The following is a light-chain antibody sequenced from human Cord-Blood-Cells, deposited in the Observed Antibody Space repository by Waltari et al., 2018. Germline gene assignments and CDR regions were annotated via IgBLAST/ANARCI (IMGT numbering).Light chain of an antibody. J-gene: IGKJ4*01. CDR1: QDISNY. Sequence: DIQMTQCPSSLSASLGDRVTITCQASQDISNYLNWYQQKPGKAPKLLIYDASNLETGVPSRFSGSGSGTDFTFTISSLQPEDIATYYCQQYDNLPFTFGGGTKVEIK. CDR3: QQYDNLPFT. CDR2: DAS. V-gene: IGKV1-33*01.